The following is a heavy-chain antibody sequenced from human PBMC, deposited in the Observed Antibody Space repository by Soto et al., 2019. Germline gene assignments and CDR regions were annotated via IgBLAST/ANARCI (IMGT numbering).Heavy chain of an antibody. D-gene: IGHD2-2*01. Sequence: GGSLRLSCAASGFTFSNAWMSWVRQAPGKGLEWVGRIKSKTDGGTTDYAAPVKGRFTISRDDSKNTLYLQMNSLKTEDTAVYYCTTDGPAAINYYYYYMDVWGKGTTVTVSS. CDR3: TTDGPAAINYYYYYMDV. CDR2: IKSKTDGGTT. V-gene: IGHV3-15*01. J-gene: IGHJ6*03. CDR1: GFTFSNAW.